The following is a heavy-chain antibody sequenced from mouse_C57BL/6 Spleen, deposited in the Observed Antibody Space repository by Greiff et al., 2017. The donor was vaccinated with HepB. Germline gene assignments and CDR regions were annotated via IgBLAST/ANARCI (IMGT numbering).Heavy chain of an antibody. CDR3: ARGYGSSPYWYFDV. J-gene: IGHJ1*03. V-gene: IGHV1-55*01. D-gene: IGHD1-1*01. CDR1: GYTFTSYW. Sequence: VQLQQPGAELVKPGASVKMSCKASGYTFTSYWITWVKQRPGQGLEWIGDIYPGSGSTNYNEKFKSKATLTVDTSSSTAYMQLSSLTSEDSAVYYCARGYGSSPYWYFDVWGTGTTVTVSS. CDR2: IYPGSGST.